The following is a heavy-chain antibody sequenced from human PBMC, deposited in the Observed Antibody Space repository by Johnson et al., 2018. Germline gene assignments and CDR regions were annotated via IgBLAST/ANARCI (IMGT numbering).Heavy chain of an antibody. CDR3: TKDGGYGAGTSISPHFQH. CDR2: ISWNSGSI. CDR1: GFTFEDYA. J-gene: IGHJ1*01. Sequence: VQLVQSGGGSVQPGRSLRLSCAASGFTFEDYAMHWVRQAPGKGLEWVSGISWNSGSIGYADSVKGRFTISRDNAKNSLYLQMNSLTVEDTALYYCTKDGGYGAGTSISPHFQHWGQDTLVTVSS. V-gene: IGHV3-9*01. D-gene: IGHD6-19*01.